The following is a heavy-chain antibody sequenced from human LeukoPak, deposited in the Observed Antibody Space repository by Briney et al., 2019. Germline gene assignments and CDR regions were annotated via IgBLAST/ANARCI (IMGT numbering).Heavy chain of an antibody. CDR2: IKSKTDGGTA. V-gene: IGHV3-15*01. D-gene: IGHD2-21*02. CDR1: GFTFRNAW. CDR3: TTDLSSCGGDCYWH. J-gene: IGHJ4*02. Sequence: GGSLRLSCAASGFTFRNAWMSWVRQAPGKGLEWVGRIKSKTDGGTADYAAPVKGRFTISRDDSKSALYLQMNSLKTEDTAVYYCTTDLSSCGGDCYWHWGQGTLVTVSS.